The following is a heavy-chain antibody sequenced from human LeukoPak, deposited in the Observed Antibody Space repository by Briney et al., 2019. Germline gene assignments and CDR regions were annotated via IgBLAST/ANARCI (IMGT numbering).Heavy chain of an antibody. CDR2: INHSGYT. J-gene: IGHJ6*02. CDR3: ARNDYFGINNGMDV. D-gene: IGHD2/OR15-2a*01. V-gene: IGHV4-34*01. CDR1: GGSFGDFY. Sequence: PSETLSLTCAVSGGSFGDFYWSWIRQPPGKGLEWIGKINHSGYTNYYPSLKSRVTISVDTSKNQFSLRLSSVTAADTAVYYCARNDYFGINNGMDVWGQGTTVTVS.